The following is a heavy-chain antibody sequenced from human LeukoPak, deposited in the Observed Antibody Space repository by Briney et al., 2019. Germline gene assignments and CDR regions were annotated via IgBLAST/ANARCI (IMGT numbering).Heavy chain of an antibody. D-gene: IGHD3-10*01. CDR1: GYSLSSVYY. CDR3: ARHWFGELPAGY. J-gene: IGHJ4*02. V-gene: IGHV4-38-2*01. CDR2: FYHSGTP. Sequence: SETLSLTCAVSGYSLSSVYYWGWIPQPPGKGLEWIGRFYHSGTPYSTPPPKSQVTISVDPSKNPFSLKLSSGTPADRAVYYCARHWFGELPAGYWGQGTLVTVSS.